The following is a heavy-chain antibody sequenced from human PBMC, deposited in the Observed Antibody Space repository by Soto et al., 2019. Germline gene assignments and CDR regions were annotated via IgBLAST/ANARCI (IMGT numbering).Heavy chain of an antibody. CDR3: ASQPSVWPYKWLDP. Sequence: PGGSLRLSCAAPGFSFSSYEMNWVRQAPGKGLEWVSYISSSGTTMYYADSVKGRFTISRDNAKNSLYLQMNSLRGEDTAVYYCASQPSVWPYKWLDPWGQGTLGTVSS. CDR2: ISSSGTTM. CDR1: GFSFSSYE. V-gene: IGHV3-48*03. D-gene: IGHD2-8*01. J-gene: IGHJ5*02.